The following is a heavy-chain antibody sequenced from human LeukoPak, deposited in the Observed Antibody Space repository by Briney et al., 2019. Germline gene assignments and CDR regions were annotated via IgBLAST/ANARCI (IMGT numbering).Heavy chain of an antibody. D-gene: IGHD3-10*01. CDR2: ISGSGGST. Sequence: GGSLRLSCAASGFTFSSYAMSWVRQAPGKGLEWVSAISGSGGSTYYADSVKGRFTISRDNSKNTLYLQMNSLRAEDTAVYYCAKNMFIGSGSYYRGIDYWGQGTLVTVSS. J-gene: IGHJ4*02. V-gene: IGHV3-23*01. CDR1: GFTFSSYA. CDR3: AKNMFIGSGSYYRGIDY.